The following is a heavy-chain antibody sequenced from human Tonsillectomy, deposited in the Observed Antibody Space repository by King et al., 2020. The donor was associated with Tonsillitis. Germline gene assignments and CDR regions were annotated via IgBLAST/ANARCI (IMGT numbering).Heavy chain of an antibody. CDR2: ISYDGSSE. CDR1: GFTFSSCG. D-gene: IGHD6-19*01. Sequence: VQLVESGGGVVQPGRSLRLSCAASGFTFSSCGLHWVRQAPGKGLEWVALISYDGSSEYYADSVKGRFTISRDNSKNTLYLQMNSLRAEDTALYYCARDPSRGWYFDSWGQGALVTVSS. CDR3: ARDPSRGWYFDS. J-gene: IGHJ4*02. V-gene: IGHV3-33*05.